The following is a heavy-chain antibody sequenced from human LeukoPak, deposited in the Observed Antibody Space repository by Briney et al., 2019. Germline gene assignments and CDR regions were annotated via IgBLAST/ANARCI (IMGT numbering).Heavy chain of an antibody. J-gene: IGHJ4*02. Sequence: PSETLSLTCTVSGGSISTYYWSWIRQPPGKGLEWIGYIYYRVTSDYNPSLKSRVTMSVDMSTRQISLKLSSVTAADTAVYYCARAVGGDGSGSLWGPGTLVTVSS. CDR2: IYYRVTS. D-gene: IGHD3-10*01. V-gene: IGHV4-59*01. CDR3: ARAVGGDGSGSL. CDR1: GGSISTYY.